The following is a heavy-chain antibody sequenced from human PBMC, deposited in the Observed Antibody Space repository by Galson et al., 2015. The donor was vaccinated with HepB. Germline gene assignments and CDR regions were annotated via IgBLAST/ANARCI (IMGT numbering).Heavy chain of an antibody. D-gene: IGHD5-24*01. V-gene: IGHV1-69*02. J-gene: IGHJ6*02. CDR1: GGTFSSYT. CDR3: ANLGDGYNYYYYGMDV. Sequence: SVKVSCKASGGTFSSYTISWVRQAPGQGLEWMGRIIPILGIANYAQKFQGRVTITADKSTSTAYMELSSLRSEDTAVYYCANLGDGYNYYYYGMDVWGQGTTVTVSS. CDR2: IIPILGIA.